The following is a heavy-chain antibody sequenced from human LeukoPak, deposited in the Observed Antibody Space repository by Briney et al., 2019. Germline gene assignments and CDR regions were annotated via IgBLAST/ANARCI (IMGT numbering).Heavy chain of an antibody. CDR2: IGSSGGGI. CDR3: AKYPSPQNTVMASWYYGMDV. V-gene: IGHV3-23*01. Sequence: GGSLRLSCAASGFTFSTYTMYWVRHPPGKRLEWVSIIGSSGGGIHYADSVKGRFTISRDNFKNTLYLQMSSLRAEDTAVYYCAKYPSPQNTVMASWYYGMDVWGQGTTVTVSS. D-gene: IGHD5-18*01. CDR1: GFTFSTYT. J-gene: IGHJ6*02.